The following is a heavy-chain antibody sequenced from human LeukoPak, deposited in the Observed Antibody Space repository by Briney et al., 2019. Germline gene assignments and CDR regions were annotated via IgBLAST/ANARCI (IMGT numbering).Heavy chain of an antibody. CDR3: AREVVAVAPFDI. CDR1: GFTFSTSW. D-gene: IGHD6-19*01. V-gene: IGHV3-7*01. Sequence: GGCLRLSCAASGFTFSTSWMAWVRQAPGKGLEWVANIKQDGSEKYYVDSVKGRFTISRGNAKNSLYLQMNSLRAEDTAVYYCAREVVAVAPFDIWGQGTMVTVSS. J-gene: IGHJ3*02. CDR2: IKQDGSEK.